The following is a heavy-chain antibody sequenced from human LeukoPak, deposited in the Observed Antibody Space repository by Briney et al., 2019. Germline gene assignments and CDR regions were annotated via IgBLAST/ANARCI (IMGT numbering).Heavy chain of an antibody. D-gene: IGHD3-22*01. CDR3: ARGPMLSSGYYYVFQH. CDR2: IYYSGST. V-gene: IGHV4-59*12. J-gene: IGHJ1*01. CDR1: GGSISNNY. Sequence: SETLSLTCTVSGGSISNNYWSWFRQPPGKGLEWIGYIYYSGSTNYNPSLKSRVTISVDTSKSQFSLKLSSVTAADTAVYYCARGPMLSSGYYYVFQHWGQGTLVTVSS.